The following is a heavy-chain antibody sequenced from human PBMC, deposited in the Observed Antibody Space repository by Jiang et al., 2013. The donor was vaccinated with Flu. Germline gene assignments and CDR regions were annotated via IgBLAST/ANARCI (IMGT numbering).Heavy chain of an antibody. J-gene: IGHJ5*02. CDR1: GYTFTSYD. Sequence: VQLVESGAEVKKPGASVKVSCKASGYTFTSYDINWVRQATGQGLEWMGWMNPNSGNTGYAQKFQGRVTMTRNTSISTAYMELSSLRSEDTAVYYCARFAPCSGGSCYLWEWIRREGDWFDPWGQGTPGHRL. CDR2: MNPNSGNT. CDR3: ARFAPCSGGSCYLWEWIRREGDWFDP. V-gene: IGHV1-8*01. D-gene: IGHD2-15*01.